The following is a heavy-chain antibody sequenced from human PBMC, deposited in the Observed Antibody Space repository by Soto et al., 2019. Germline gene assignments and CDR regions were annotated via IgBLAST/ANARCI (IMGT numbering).Heavy chain of an antibody. CDR1: GYTFTSCA. V-gene: IGHV7-4-1*01. Sequence: ASVKVSCKASGYTFTSCAMNWVRQAPGQGLEWMGWINTNTGNPTYAQGFTGRFVFSLDTSVSTAYLQICSLKAEDTAVYYCARDLWSNYDFWSGYLNWFDPWGQGTLVTVSS. CDR3: ARDLWSNYDFWSGYLNWFDP. CDR2: INTNTGNP. J-gene: IGHJ5*02. D-gene: IGHD3-3*01.